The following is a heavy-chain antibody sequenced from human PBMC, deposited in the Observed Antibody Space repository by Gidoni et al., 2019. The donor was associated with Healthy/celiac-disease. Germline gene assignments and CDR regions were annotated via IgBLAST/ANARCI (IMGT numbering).Heavy chain of an antibody. J-gene: IGHJ4*02. D-gene: IGHD5-18*01. CDR1: GGTFSSYT. Sequence: QVQLVQSGAEVKKPGSSVKVSCKASGGTFSSYTISWVRQAPGQGLEWMGRIIPILGIANYAQKFQGRVTITADKSTSTAYMELSSLRSEDTAVYYCASCGYSYGWGASEYYFDYWGQGTLVTVSS. V-gene: IGHV1-69*02. CDR3: ASCGYSYGWGASEYYFDY. CDR2: IIPILGIA.